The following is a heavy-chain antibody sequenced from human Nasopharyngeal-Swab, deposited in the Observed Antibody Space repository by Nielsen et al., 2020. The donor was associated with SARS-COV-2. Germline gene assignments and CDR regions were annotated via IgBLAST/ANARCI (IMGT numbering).Heavy chain of an antibody. V-gene: IGHV3-30*18. CDR2: ISYEGRIK. J-gene: IGHJ6*02. D-gene: IGHD3-9*01. Sequence: WIRQPPGKGLEWVATISYEGRIKYYGDSVEGRFTISRDNSKNTLYLEMNRLRPEDTAIYSCAKDQWPRYDILTGWNGMDVWGQGTTVTVLL. CDR3: AKDQWPRYDILTGWNGMDV.